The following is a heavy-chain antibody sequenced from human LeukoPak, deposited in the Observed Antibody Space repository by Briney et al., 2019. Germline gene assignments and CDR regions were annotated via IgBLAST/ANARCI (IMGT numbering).Heavy chain of an antibody. J-gene: IGHJ3*02. CDR1: GFTFGSYS. Sequence: GGSLRLSCAASGFTFGSYSMNWVRQAPGKRLEWVSYISSSSSTIYYADSVKGRFTISRDNAKNSLYLQMNSLRAEDTAVYYCARDRGTTRTADAFDIWGQGTMVTVSS. CDR2: ISSSSSTI. V-gene: IGHV3-48*01. CDR3: ARDRGTTRTADAFDI. D-gene: IGHD1-7*01.